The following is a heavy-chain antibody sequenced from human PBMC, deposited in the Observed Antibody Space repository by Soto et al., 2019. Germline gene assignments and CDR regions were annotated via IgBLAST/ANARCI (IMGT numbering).Heavy chain of an antibody. CDR3: AREIGYGWFDP. V-gene: IGHV1-18*01. Sequence: QVQLVQSGAEVKNSGASVKVSCKASGYTFTSYGFSWVRQAPGQGLEWMGWISASNGNTNYAQKLQGRVTMTTDTSTGTAYMELRSLRSDDTATYYCAREIGYGWFDPWGQGTLVTVSS. CDR1: GYTFTSYG. J-gene: IGHJ5*02. D-gene: IGHD2-15*01. CDR2: ISASNGNT.